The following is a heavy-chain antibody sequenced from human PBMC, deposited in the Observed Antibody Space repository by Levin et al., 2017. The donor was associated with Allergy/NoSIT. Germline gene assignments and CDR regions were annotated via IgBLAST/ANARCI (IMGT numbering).Heavy chain of an antibody. CDR3: ARSSTRRCLDC. Sequence: SETLSLTCAVSSGSISGSDWWSWVRQPPGKGLEWIGETSDNGDTNYNPSFKGRVTISVDKSKDQFTLRLSSMTAADTAVYFCARSSTRRCLDCWGQGTLVTVAS. J-gene: IGHJ4*02. CDR1: SGSISGSDW. V-gene: IGHV4-4*02. CDR2: TSDNGDT. D-gene: IGHD2-2*01.